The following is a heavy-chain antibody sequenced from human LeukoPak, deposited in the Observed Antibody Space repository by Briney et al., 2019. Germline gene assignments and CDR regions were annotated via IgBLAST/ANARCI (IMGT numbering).Heavy chain of an antibody. D-gene: IGHD3-10*01. J-gene: IGHJ4*02. Sequence: SETLSLTCTVSGGSISNYYWSCIRQPPGKGLEWIGYIYYSGSTNYSPSLRSRVTISVDTSKNQFSLKLSSVTAADTAVYYCARSHGSGSYYNLNDYWGQGALVTVSS. CDR1: GGSISNYY. CDR3: ARSHGSGSYYNLNDY. CDR2: IYYSGST. V-gene: IGHV4-59*01.